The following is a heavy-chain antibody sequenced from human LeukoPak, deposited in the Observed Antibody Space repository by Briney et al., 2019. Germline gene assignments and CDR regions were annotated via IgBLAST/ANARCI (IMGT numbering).Heavy chain of an antibody. CDR2: IRYDGSNK. CDR3: AKDVCSSTSCHFFDY. V-gene: IGHV3-30*02. CDR1: GFTFSSYG. J-gene: IGHJ4*02. D-gene: IGHD2-2*01. Sequence: GGSLRLSCAASGFTFSSYGMHWVRQAPGKGLEWVAFIRYDGSNKYYADSVKGRFTISRDNSKNTLYLQMNSLRAEDTAVYYCAKDVCSSTSCHFFDYWGQGTLVTVSS.